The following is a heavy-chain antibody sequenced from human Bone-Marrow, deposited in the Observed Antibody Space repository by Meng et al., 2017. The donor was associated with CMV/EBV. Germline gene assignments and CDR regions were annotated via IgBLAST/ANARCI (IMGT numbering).Heavy chain of an antibody. CDR1: GGSISSSSYY. J-gene: IGHJ4*02. CDR2: IYYSGST. Sequence: GSLRLSCTVSGGSISSSSYYWGWIRQPPGKGLEWIGSIYYSGSTYYNPSLKSRVTISVDTSKNQFSLKLSSVTAADTAVYYCAREGCSSTSCTAYYFDDWGQGTLVTVSS. CDR3: AREGCSSTSCTAYYFDD. V-gene: IGHV4-39*07. D-gene: IGHD2-2*01.